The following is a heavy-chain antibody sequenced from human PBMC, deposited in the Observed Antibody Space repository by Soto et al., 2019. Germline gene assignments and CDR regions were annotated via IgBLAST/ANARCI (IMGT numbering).Heavy chain of an antibody. J-gene: IGHJ2*01. CDR3: AKGGTTGTTNSHFWYFDL. D-gene: IGHD1-1*01. Sequence: SLRLSCAASGFTFSSYWMSWVRQAPGKGLQWVANINRDGNEKYYVDSPKGRFTISRDNSKNTLFLQMDSLRPEDTAIYYCAKGGTTGTTNSHFWYFDLWGRGTLVTVSS. CDR2: INRDGNEK. CDR1: GFTFSSYW. V-gene: IGHV3-7*03.